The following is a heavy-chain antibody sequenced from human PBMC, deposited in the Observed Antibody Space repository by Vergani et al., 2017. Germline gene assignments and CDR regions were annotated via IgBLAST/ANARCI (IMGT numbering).Heavy chain of an antibody. Sequence: EVQLVQSGAEVKKPGESLKISCKASGYSFSNYWIGWVRQMSGKGLEWMGIIYPGDSDTRYSPSFQGQVTISADKSITTAYLQWGSLRASDTAVYYCGRTANWAYFDYWGQGTLVTVSS. V-gene: IGHV5-51*03. CDR1: GYSFSNYW. J-gene: IGHJ4*02. CDR3: GRTANWAYFDY. CDR2: IYPGDSDT. D-gene: IGHD7-27*01.